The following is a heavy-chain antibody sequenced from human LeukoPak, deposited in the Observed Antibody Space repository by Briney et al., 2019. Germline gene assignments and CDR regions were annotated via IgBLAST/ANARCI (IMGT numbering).Heavy chain of an antibody. CDR2: IYYSGST. J-gene: IGHJ4*02. V-gene: IGHV4-59*08. CDR3: ARQMRWAYDY. CDR1: GGSISSYY. Sequence: SETLSLTCTVSGGSISSYYWSWVRQPPGKGLEWIGYIYYSGSTNYNPSLKSRVTISVDTSKNQFSLKLSSVTAADTAVYYCARQMRWAYDYWGQGTLVTVSS. D-gene: IGHD1-26*01.